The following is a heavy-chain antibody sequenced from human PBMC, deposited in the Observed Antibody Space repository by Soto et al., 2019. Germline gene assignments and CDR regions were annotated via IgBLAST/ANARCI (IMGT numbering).Heavy chain of an antibody. CDR1: GFTFSTCA. D-gene: IGHD2-15*01. J-gene: IGHJ4*02. Sequence: GGSLRLSCAASGFTFSTCAMTWVRQAPGKGLEWDLCISGSGDTTYYADSVKGRFTISRDTSKNTVYLQMNSLRADDTAVYYCAKGHPGGSCYSGLDCWGQGTLVTVSS. CDR2: ISGSGDTT. CDR3: AKGHPGGSCYSGLDC. V-gene: IGHV3-23*01.